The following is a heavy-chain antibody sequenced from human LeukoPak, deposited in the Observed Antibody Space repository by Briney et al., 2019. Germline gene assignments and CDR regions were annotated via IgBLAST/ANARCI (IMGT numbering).Heavy chain of an antibody. Sequence: PGGSLRLSCAASGFTFSSYEMNWVRQAPGKGLEWVSYISSSGSTIYYADSVKGRFTISRDNAKNSLYLRMNSLRAEDTAVYYCARDRKSWANYYGMDVWGQGTTVTVSS. CDR1: GFTFSSYE. J-gene: IGHJ6*02. CDR3: ARDRKSWANYYGMDV. V-gene: IGHV3-48*03. D-gene: IGHD6-13*01. CDR2: ISSSGSTI.